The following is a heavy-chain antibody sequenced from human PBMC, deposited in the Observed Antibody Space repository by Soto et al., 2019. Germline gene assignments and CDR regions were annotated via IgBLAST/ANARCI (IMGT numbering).Heavy chain of an antibody. CDR3: ARVRRRISIFRVVIPHCDWWLHP. CDR2: ISGSGGST. J-gene: IGHJ5*02. CDR1: GFTFSSYA. D-gene: IGHD3-3*02. Sequence: EVQLLESGGGLVQPGGSLRLSCAAYGFTFSSYAMSWVRQAPGKGLEWVSAISGSGGSTYYADSVKGRFTISRDNSKNALYLEMNSLRSEEAAVYYCARVRRRISIFRVVIPHCDWWLHPWGQGTLVTVSS. V-gene: IGHV3-23*01.